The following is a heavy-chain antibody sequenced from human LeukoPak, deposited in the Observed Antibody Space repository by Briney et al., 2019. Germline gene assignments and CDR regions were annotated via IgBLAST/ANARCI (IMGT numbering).Heavy chain of an antibody. D-gene: IGHD6-19*01. CDR1: GFTFSTYA. J-gene: IGHJ6*02. Sequence: GGSLRLSCAASGFTFSTYAMNRVRPAPGKGLEWVSYITNNGSTIYYADSVKGRFTISRDKAENSLYLQMNSLRAEDTAIYYCARDQWLAYYYHGMDVWGQGTTVTASS. CDR2: ITNNGSTI. CDR3: ARDQWLAYYYHGMDV. V-gene: IGHV3-48*03.